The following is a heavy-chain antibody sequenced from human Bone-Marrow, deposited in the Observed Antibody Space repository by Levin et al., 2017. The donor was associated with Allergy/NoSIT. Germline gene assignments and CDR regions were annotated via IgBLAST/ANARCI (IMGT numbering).Heavy chain of an antibody. CDR1: GFTFSSYW. Sequence: GGSLRLSCAASGFTFSSYWMSWVRQAPGKGLEWVANIKQDGSEKYYVDSVKGRFTISRDNAKNSLYLQMNSLRAEDTAVYYCARDFEAPHYDFWSGYGDAFDIWGQGTMVTVSS. V-gene: IGHV3-7*01. CDR3: ARDFEAPHYDFWSGYGDAFDI. D-gene: IGHD3-3*01. CDR2: IKQDGSEK. J-gene: IGHJ3*02.